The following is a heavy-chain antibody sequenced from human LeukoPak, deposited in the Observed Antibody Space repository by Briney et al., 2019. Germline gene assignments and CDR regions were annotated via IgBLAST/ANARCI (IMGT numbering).Heavy chain of an antibody. J-gene: IGHJ3*02. CDR3: AKARGYSSWNAFDI. CDR2: INSDGSST. Sequence: GSLRLSCAASGFTFSSYWMHWVRQAPGKGLVWVSRINSDGSSTSYADSVKGRFTISRDNAKNTLYLQMNSLRAEDTAVYYCAKARGYSSWNAFDIWGQGTMVTVSS. D-gene: IGHD5-18*01. CDR1: GFTFSSYW. V-gene: IGHV3-74*01.